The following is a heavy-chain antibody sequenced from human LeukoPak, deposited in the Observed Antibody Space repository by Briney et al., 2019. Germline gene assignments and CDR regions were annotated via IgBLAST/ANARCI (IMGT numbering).Heavy chain of an antibody. CDR2: IYPSDSDT. J-gene: IGHJ4*02. Sequence: GESLKISRKGSGYSFTSNWIGWVRPMPGKGLEWMGVIYPSDSDTRYSPSFQGQVTISADKSISTAYLQWRSLKVSDSAMYYCARLTAVVTFDYWGQGTLVTVSS. CDR1: GYSFTSNW. V-gene: IGHV5-51*01. CDR3: ARLTAVVTFDY. D-gene: IGHD4-23*01.